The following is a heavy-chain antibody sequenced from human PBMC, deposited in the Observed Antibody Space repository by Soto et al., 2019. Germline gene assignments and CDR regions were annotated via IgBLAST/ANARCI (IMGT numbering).Heavy chain of an antibody. V-gene: IGHV3-30*04. CDR1: GFTLSSSA. D-gene: IGHD3-3*02. CDR3: ARVLGAFSNYFDY. J-gene: IGHJ4*02. Sequence: QVQLVESGGGVVQPGRTLRLSCAASGFTLSSSAMAWVRQAPGKGLEWVSFMSYDGSKAFYADSVRGRFTVSRDNSKNTLYLQMNGLRSEDTALYYCARVLGAFSNYFDYWGQGTPVTVSS. CDR2: MSYDGSKA.